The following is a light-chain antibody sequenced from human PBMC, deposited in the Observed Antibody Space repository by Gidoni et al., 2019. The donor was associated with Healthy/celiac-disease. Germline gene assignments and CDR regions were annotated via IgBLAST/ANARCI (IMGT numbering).Light chain of an antibody. CDR3: QQYGSSPLYT. J-gene: IGKJ2*01. CDR1: QSVRSSY. Sequence: DIGLTQHPGTLSLSPWERATLSFRASQSVRSSYLAWYQQKPGQAPRLLSYGAFSRATCIPDRFSGSGSGTDFTLTISRLEPEDFAVYYCQQYGSSPLYTFGQGTKLEIK. V-gene: IGKV3-20*01. CDR2: GAF.